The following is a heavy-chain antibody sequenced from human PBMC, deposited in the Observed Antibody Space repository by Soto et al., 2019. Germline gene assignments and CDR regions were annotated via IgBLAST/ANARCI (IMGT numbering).Heavy chain of an antibody. CDR1: GYSFTSYW. CDR2: IYPGDSDT. CDR3: ARGRDWNPVSH. J-gene: IGHJ4*02. Sequence: VESLKLSCQGSGYSFTSYWIGWMRPMPGKGLEWMGIIYPGDSDTRYSPSFKGQVTISADKSISTAYLQWSSLKASDTAMYYCARGRDWNPVSHWGQGTLVTVSS. D-gene: IGHD1-1*01. V-gene: IGHV5-51*01.